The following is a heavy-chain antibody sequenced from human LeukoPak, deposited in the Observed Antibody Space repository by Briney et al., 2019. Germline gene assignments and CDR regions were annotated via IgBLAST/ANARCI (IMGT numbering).Heavy chain of an antibody. D-gene: IGHD5-18*01. V-gene: IGHV3-74*01. CDR1: GFTLSSYC. Sequence: RGSLRLSCAAFGFTLSSYCMHWVRHAPGEGLGWVSRSKSDGTSTTYADSVKGRFTISRDNAKNTLYLQMNSLSAEDTAVYYCARSMNTVMANWFDAWGQGTLVTVSS. CDR3: ARSMNTVMANWFDA. CDR2: SKSDGTST. J-gene: IGHJ5*02.